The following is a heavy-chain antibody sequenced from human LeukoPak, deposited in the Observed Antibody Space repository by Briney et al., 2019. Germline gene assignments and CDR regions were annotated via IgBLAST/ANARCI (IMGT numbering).Heavy chain of an antibody. CDR1: GFTFSSYA. D-gene: IGHD4-11*01. CDR2: ISYDGSNK. CDR3: ARDRGFVGYSEYYYYGMDV. J-gene: IGHJ6*02. V-gene: IGHV3-30-3*01. Sequence: GGSLGLSCAASGFTFSSYAMHWVRQAPGKGLEWVAVISYDGSNKYYADSVKGRFTISRDNSKNTLYLQMNSLSAEDTAVYYCARDRGFVGYSEYYYYGMDVWGQGTTVTVSS.